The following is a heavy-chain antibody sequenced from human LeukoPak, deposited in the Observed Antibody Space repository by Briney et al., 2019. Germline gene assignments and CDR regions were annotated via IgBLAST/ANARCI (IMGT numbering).Heavy chain of an antibody. J-gene: IGHJ1*01. V-gene: IGHV7-4-1*02. CDR1: GYTFTSYA. CDR2: INTNTGNP. Sequence: GASVKVSCKASGYTFTSYAMNWVRQAPGQGLEWMGWINTNTGNPTFAPGFTGRFVFSVDTSVNTAYLQISSLKAEDTAVYYCARDLYDYGDYVPAPSGHWGQGTLVTVSS. CDR3: ARDLYDYGDYVPAPSGH. D-gene: IGHD4-17*01.